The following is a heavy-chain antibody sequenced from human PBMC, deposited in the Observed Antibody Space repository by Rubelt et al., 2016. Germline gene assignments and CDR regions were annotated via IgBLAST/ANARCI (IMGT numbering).Heavy chain of an antibody. V-gene: IGHV4-39*07. CDR2: IYYSGST. D-gene: IGHD6-19*01. CDR1: GGSISSSSYY. Sequence: QLQLQESGPGLVKPSETLSLTCTVSGGSISSSSYYWGWIRQPPGKGLEWIGSIYYSGSTYYNPSLKGVVTISVDPAKNQLSLKLRSVTAADTAVYYGARVRSSGWYERCWFDPWGQGTLVTVSS. CDR3: ARVRSSGWYERCWFDP. J-gene: IGHJ5*02.